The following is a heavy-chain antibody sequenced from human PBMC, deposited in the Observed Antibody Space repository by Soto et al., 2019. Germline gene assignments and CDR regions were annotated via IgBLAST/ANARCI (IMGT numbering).Heavy chain of an antibody. J-gene: IGHJ4*02. Sequence: ASVKVSCKASGGTFSSYAISWVRQAPGQGLEWMGGIIPIFGTANYAQKFQGRVTITADESTSTAYMELSSLRSEDTAVYYCARMVYAMSGYYFDYWGQGTLVTVSS. CDR1: GGTFSSYA. CDR2: IIPIFGTA. V-gene: IGHV1-69*13. CDR3: ARMVYAMSGYYFDY. D-gene: IGHD2-8*01.